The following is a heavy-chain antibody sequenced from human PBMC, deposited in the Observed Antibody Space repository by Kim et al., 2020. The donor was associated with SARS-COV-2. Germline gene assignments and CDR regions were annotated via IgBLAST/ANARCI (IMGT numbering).Heavy chain of an antibody. J-gene: IGHJ6*01. CDR2: TYYTPESKWDN. CDR1: GDSVSSNSAA. V-gene: IGHV6-1*01. CDR3: ARGRRHYYGMDV. Sequence: SQTLSLTCAISGDSVSSNSAAWNWIRQSPSRGLEWLGRTYYTPESKWDNDYAVSVKSRITINPDTSKNQFSLQLKSLTPEDTAVYYCARGRRHYYGMDVWGQGTTVTVSS.